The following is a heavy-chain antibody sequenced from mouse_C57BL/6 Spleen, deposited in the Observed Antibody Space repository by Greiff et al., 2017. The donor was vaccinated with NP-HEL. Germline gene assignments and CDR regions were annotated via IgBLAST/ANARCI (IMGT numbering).Heavy chain of an antibody. Sequence: QVQLKQPGAELVRPGTSVKLSCKASGYTFTSYWMHWVKQRPGQGLEWIGVIDPSDSYTNYNQKFKGKATLTVDTSSSTAYMQLSSLTSEDSAVYYCARGDSSGYPWFAYWGQGTLVTVSA. CDR1: GYTFTSYW. D-gene: IGHD3-2*02. CDR3: ARGDSSGYPWFAY. V-gene: IGHV1-59*01. CDR2: IDPSDSYT. J-gene: IGHJ3*01.